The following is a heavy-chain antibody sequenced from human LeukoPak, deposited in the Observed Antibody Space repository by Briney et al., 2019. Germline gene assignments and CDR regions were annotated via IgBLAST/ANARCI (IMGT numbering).Heavy chain of an antibody. CDR3: TTDLGYCSGGSCYPTTGYYYYYMDV. V-gene: IGHV3-15*01. J-gene: IGHJ6*03. CDR2: IKSKTDGGTT. Sequence: PGGSLRLSCAASGFTFSNAWMSWVRQAPGKGLEWVGRIKSKTDGGTTAYAAPVKGRFTISRDDSKNTLYLQMNSLKTEDTAVYYCTTDLGYCSGGSCYPTTGYYYYYMDVWGKGTTVTVSS. CDR1: GFTFSNAW. D-gene: IGHD2-15*01.